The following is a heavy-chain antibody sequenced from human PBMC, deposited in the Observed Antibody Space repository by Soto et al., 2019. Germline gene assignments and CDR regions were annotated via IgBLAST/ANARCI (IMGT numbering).Heavy chain of an antibody. CDR1: GGSFSGYY. V-gene: IGHV4-34*01. CDR3: ARGRLRSDFWSGYSIYFDY. CDR2: INHSGST. D-gene: IGHD3-3*01. J-gene: IGHJ4*02. Sequence: NPSETLSLTCAVYGGSFSGYYWSWIRQPPGKGLEWIGEINHSGSTNYNPSLKSRVTISVDTSKNQFSLKLSSVTAADTAVYYCARGRLRSDFWSGYSIYFDYWGQGTLVTVSS.